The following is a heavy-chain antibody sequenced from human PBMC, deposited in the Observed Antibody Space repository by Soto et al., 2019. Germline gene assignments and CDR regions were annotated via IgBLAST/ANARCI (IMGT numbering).Heavy chain of an antibody. CDR3: VRDAVTDYDWGRKFFDL. CDR1: GYTLTSYY. CDR2: INPSGGST. Sequence: ASGKVSCKASGYTLTSYYMHWVRQAPGQGLEWMGIINPSGGSTSYAQKFQGRVTMTRDTSKSTLYLQMISLRVEDTAVYHCVRDAVTDYDWGRKFFDLWGRGTLVTVSS. J-gene: IGHJ2*01. V-gene: IGHV1-46*01. D-gene: IGHD3-16*01.